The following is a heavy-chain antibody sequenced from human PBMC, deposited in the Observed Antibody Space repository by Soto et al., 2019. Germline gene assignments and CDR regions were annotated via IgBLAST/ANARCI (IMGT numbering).Heavy chain of an antibody. D-gene: IGHD3-22*01. J-gene: IGHJ4*02. CDR2: ISPYNGNT. V-gene: IGHV1-18*01. CDR1: GYTFTGYG. Sequence: QVQLVQSGGEVKKPGASVKVSCKTSGYTFTGYGISWVRKAPGQGPEWMGWISPYNGNTKYAQSFQGRVTMTTDTSTSTAYMDLRSLRSDDTAVYYCARDYHDSSGFSYAGYWGQGTLVNVSS. CDR3: ARDYHDSSGFSYAGY.